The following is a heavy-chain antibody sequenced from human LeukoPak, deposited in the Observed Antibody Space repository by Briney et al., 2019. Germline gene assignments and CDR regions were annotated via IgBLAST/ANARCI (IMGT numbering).Heavy chain of an antibody. D-gene: IGHD2-15*01. CDR1: GGSFSGYY. J-gene: IGHJ3*02. Sequence: SETLSLTCAVYGGSFSGYYWSWIRQPPGKGLEWIGEINHSGSTNYNPSLKSRVTISVDTSKNQFSLKLSSVTAADTAVYYCARDDVRCSGGSCYSDSAFDIWGQGTMVTVPS. CDR2: INHSGST. V-gene: IGHV4-34*01. CDR3: ARDDVRCSGGSCYSDSAFDI.